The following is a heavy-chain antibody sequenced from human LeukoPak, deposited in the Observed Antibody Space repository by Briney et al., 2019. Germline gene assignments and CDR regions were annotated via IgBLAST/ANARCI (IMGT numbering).Heavy chain of an antibody. CDR2: ISYDGSNK. Sequence: GGSLRLSCAASGLTFNTYGMHWVRQAPGKGLEWVALISYDGSNKYYADSVKGRFTISGDNSKNTLYLQMNSLRAEDTAVYYCAKDRGATSGFHFDYWGQGTLVTVSS. CDR3: AKDRGATSGFHFDY. D-gene: IGHD1-26*01. CDR1: GLTFNTYG. V-gene: IGHV3-30*18. J-gene: IGHJ4*02.